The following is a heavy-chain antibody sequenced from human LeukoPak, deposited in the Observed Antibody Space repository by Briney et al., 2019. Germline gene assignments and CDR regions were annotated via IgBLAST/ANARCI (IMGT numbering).Heavy chain of an antibody. CDR1: GGSIGGYY. CDR3: AGWEPDTFDI. V-gene: IGHV4-59*08. D-gene: IGHD1-26*01. Sequence: SETLSLTCTVSGGSIGGYYWSWIRQPPGKALEWIGYIYYSGSTNYNPSLTSRVTISVDRSKNQFSLRLSSVTAADTAVYYCAGWEPDTFDIWGQGTMVTVS. CDR2: IYYSGST. J-gene: IGHJ3*02.